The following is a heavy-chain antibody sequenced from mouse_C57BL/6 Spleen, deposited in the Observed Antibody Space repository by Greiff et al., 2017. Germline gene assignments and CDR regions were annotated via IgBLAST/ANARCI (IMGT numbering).Heavy chain of an antibody. D-gene: IGHD3-2*02. CDR1: GYAFSSSW. J-gene: IGHJ3*01. V-gene: IGHV1-82*01. CDR3: ARGIDSSGSWFAY. CDR2: IYPGDGDT. Sequence: VQLQQSGPELVKPGASVKISCKASGYAFSSSWMNWVKQRPGKGLEWIGRIYPGDGDTNYNGKFKGKATLTADKSSSTAYMQLSSLTSEDSAVYFCARGIDSSGSWFAYWGQGTLVTVSA.